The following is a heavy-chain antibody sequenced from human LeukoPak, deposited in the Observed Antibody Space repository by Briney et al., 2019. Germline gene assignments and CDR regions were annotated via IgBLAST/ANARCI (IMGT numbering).Heavy chain of an antibody. CDR3: AKYGQQLDLDY. J-gene: IGHJ4*02. CDR1: GFTVSSNY. Sequence: GGSLRLSCAASGFTVSSNYMSWVRQAPGKGLEWVSVIYSGGSTYYADSVKGRFTISRDNSKNTLYLQMNSLRAEDTAVYYCAKYGQQLDLDYWGQGTLVTVSS. D-gene: IGHD6-13*01. CDR2: IYSGGST. V-gene: IGHV3-66*01.